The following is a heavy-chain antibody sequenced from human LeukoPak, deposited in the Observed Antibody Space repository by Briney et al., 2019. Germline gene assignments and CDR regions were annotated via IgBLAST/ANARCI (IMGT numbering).Heavy chain of an antibody. V-gene: IGHV3-7*02. Sequence: GGSLRLSCAASGFTFSNCWMTWVRQAPGKGLEWVANIKQDGNEKYYVDSVKGRFTISRDNAKNSLYLQMNSLRAEDTAVYYCARVDAFDLWGQGTMVTVSS. CDR1: GFTFSNCW. CDR3: ARVDAFDL. J-gene: IGHJ3*01. CDR2: IKQDGNEK.